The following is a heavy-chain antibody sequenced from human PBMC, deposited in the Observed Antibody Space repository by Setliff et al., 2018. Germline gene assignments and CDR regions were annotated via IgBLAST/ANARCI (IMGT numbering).Heavy chain of an antibody. CDR3: ARHLLVQGTYHFDY. Sequence: ETLSLTCTVSGGSISSMSYYWGWIRQPPGKGLEWIGSIYHSGSSYYNSSLRSRVTISVDTTKNQFSLKLTSMTAADTAVYFCARHLLVQGTYHFDYWGQGSPVTVSS. CDR2: IYHSGSS. J-gene: IGHJ4*02. V-gene: IGHV4-39*01. D-gene: IGHD3-10*01. CDR1: GGSISSMSYY.